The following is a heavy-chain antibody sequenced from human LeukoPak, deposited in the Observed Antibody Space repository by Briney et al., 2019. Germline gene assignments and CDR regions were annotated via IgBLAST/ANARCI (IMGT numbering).Heavy chain of an antibody. Sequence: SETLSLTCTVSGGSINNRSYYWGWIRQPPGKGLEWIGNIYYSGSTYYNPSLKSRVTISVDTSKNQFSLKLSSVTAADTAVYYCARDPMPRSGSYGGGWFDPWGQGTLVTVS. CDR1: GGSINNRSYY. V-gene: IGHV4-39*07. CDR3: ARDPMPRSGSYGGGWFDP. J-gene: IGHJ5*02. D-gene: IGHD1-26*01. CDR2: IYYSGST.